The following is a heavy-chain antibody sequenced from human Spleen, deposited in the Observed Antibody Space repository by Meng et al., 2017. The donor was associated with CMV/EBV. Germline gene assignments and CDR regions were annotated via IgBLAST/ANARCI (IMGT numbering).Heavy chain of an antibody. J-gene: IGHJ4*02. CDR1: GYTFTGYY. Sequence: ASVKVSCTASGYTFTGYYMHWLRQAPGQGLEWMGWVNPNSGGTNYAQNFQGKVTMTRDTSINTVYMELSSLRSDDTAVYYCARAGVGAASAFDYWGQGTLVTVSS. CDR2: VNPNSGGT. CDR3: ARAGVGAASAFDY. D-gene: IGHD1-26*01. V-gene: IGHV1-2*02.